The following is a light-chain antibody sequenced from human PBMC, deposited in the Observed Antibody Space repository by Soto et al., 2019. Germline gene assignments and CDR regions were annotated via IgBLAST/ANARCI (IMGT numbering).Light chain of an antibody. J-gene: IGKJ4*01. CDR1: QSLGSW. Sequence: IQLTQSPSSLSASMGDRVTITCRASQSLGSWLAWYQQKSGKAPKLLIYDASSLESGVPSRFSGSGSGTEFTLTISSLQPDDFATYYCQQYNSYSPLTFGGGTKVDIK. CDR2: DAS. CDR3: QQYNSYSPLT. V-gene: IGKV1-5*01.